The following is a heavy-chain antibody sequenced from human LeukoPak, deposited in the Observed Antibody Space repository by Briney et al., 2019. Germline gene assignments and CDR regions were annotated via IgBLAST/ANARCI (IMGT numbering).Heavy chain of an antibody. V-gene: IGHV4-39*01. Sequence: SETLSLTCTVSGGSISSSSYYWGWIRQPPGKGLEWIGSIYYSGSTCYNPSLKSRVTISVDTSKNQFSLKLSSVTAADTAVYYCARQVGATLFDYWGQGTLVTVSS. CDR2: IYYSGST. CDR1: GGSISSSSYY. J-gene: IGHJ4*02. D-gene: IGHD1-26*01. CDR3: ARQVGATLFDY.